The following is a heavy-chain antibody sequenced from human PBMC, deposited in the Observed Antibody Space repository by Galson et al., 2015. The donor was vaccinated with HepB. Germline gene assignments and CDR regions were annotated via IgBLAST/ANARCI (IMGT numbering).Heavy chain of an antibody. J-gene: IGHJ4*02. Sequence: SLRLSCAASGFTFRRYGMHWVRLAPGKGLEWVAFISSGEGRRDYADSVRGRFSISRDDSRDILYLQMNGLRVDNAARYYCARDGGHYDVDYWGQGTLVTVFS. D-gene: IGHD1-26*01. CDR2: ISSGEGRR. CDR3: ARDGGHYDVDY. CDR1: GFTFRRYG. V-gene: IGHV3-33*08.